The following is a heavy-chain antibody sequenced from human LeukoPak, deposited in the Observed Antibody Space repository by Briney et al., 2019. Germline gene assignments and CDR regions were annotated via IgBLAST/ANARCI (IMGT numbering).Heavy chain of an antibody. J-gene: IGHJ5*02. CDR2: IYSGGST. CDR3: ARGDSGWFDP. CDR1: GFTFSSYA. V-gene: IGHV3-53*01. Sequence: GGSLRLSCAASGFTFSSYAMHWVRQAPGKGLEWVSVIYSGGSTYSADSVKGRFTISRDDSKNTLYLQMNSLRAEDTAVYYCARGDSGWFDPWGQGTLVTVSS.